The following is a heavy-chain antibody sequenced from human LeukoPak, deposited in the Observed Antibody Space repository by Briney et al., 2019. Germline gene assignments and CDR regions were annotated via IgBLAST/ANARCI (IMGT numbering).Heavy chain of an antibody. D-gene: IGHD3-16*02. CDR1: GFTFSNYW. J-gene: IGHJ3*02. V-gene: IGHV3-7*01. CDR3: AREGLSDAFDI. Sequence: GGSLRLSCAASGFTFSNYWMSWVRQTPGKGLEWVAHIKQDGSEKYYVDSVKGRFTISRDNAKNSLYLQMNSLRAEDTAVYYCAREGLSDAFDIWGQGTMVTVSS. CDR2: IKQDGSEK.